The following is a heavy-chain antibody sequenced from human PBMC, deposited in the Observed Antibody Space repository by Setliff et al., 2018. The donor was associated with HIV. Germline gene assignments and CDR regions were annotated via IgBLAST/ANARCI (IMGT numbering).Heavy chain of an antibody. J-gene: IGHJ4*02. D-gene: IGHD5-12*01. CDR3: ARGSVEMATYYFDY. V-gene: IGHV4-4*07. Sequence: PSETLSLTCTVSGGSISSYYWSWIRQPAGKGLEWIGRIYTSGSTNYNPSLKSRVTISVDTSKNQFSLKLSSVTAADTAVYYCARGSVEMATYYFDYWGQGTLVTVSS. CDR2: IYTSGST. CDR1: GGSISSYY.